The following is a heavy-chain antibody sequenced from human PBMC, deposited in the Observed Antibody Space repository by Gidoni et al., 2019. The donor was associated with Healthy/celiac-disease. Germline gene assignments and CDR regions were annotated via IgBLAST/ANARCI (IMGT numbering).Heavy chain of an antibody. V-gene: IGHV4-39*01. Sequence: QLQLQESGPGLVKPSETLSLTCTVSGGSISSSSYYWGWIRQPPGKGLEWIGSSYYSGSTYYNPSLKSRVTISVDTSKNQFSLKLSSVTAADTAVYYCARLTMIVVVITGQYYFDYWGQGTLVTVSS. CDR2: SYYSGST. CDR1: GGSISSSSYY. D-gene: IGHD3-22*01. J-gene: IGHJ4*02. CDR3: ARLTMIVVVITGQYYFDY.